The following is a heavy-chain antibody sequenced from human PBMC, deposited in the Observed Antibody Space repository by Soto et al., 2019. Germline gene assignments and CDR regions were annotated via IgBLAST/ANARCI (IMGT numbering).Heavy chain of an antibody. CDR2: IGGGSGST. CDR3: ATRMYSTSWYYFVS. Sequence: EVQLLESGGGFVQPGGSLRLSCAASGFTFTNYALGWVRQAPGKGLEWVSTIGGGSGSTSYADSVKGRFSISRENSKNTLYLQMSSLRAEDTALYYCATRMYSTSWYYFVSWGQGTPVTVSS. CDR1: GFTFTNYA. D-gene: IGHD6-13*01. V-gene: IGHV3-23*01. J-gene: IGHJ4*02.